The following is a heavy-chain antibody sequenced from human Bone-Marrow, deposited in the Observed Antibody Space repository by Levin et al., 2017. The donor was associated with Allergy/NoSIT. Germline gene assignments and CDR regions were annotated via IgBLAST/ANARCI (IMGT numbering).Heavy chain of an antibody. CDR2: IYPGDSYT. Sequence: KVSCKASGYTFTAYWIGWVRQMPGKGLEWMGIIYPGDSYTRYSQSFQGQVTISADKSIRTTYLQWNSLKASDTAMYYCARGTSLTTSNTPGTADRWGQGTLVTVSS. CDR3: ARGTSLTTSNTPGTADR. V-gene: IGHV5-51*01. CDR1: GYTFTAYW. D-gene: IGHD1-14*01. J-gene: IGHJ5*02.